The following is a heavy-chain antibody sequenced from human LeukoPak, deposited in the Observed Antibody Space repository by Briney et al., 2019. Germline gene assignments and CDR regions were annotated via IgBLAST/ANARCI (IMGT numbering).Heavy chain of an antibody. D-gene: IGHD5-18*01. CDR2: INPNSGGT. J-gene: IGHJ3*02. CDR1: GYTFTGYY. Sequence: GASVKVSCKASGYTFTGYYMHWVRQAPGQGLEWMGWINPNSGGTNYAQKFQGRVTMTRDTSISTAYMELSRLRSDDTAVYYCARVSTAMVPYDAFDIWGQGTMVTVSS. V-gene: IGHV1-2*02. CDR3: ARVSTAMVPYDAFDI.